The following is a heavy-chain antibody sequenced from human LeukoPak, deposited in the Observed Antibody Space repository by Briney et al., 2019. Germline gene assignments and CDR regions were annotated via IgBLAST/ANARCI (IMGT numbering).Heavy chain of an antibody. V-gene: IGHV4-59*08. J-gene: IGHJ6*02. D-gene: IGHD1-26*01. Sequence: SETLSLTCTVSGGSISSYYWSWIRQPPGKGLEWIGYIYYSGSTNYNPSLKSRVTISVDTSKNQFSLKQSSVTAADAVVYYCARHINWELNYYYYYGMDVWGQGTTVTVSS. CDR3: ARHINWELNYYYYYGMDV. CDR1: GGSISSYY. CDR2: IYYSGST.